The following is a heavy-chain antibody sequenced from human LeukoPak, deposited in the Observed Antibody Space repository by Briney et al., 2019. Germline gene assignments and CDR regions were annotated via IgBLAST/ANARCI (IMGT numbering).Heavy chain of an antibody. CDR2: IKQDGSEK. Sequence: GGSLRLSCAASGFTFSSYWMSWVRQDPGKGLEWVANIKQDGSEKYYVDSVKGRFTISRDNAKNSLYLQMNSLRAEDTALYYCAKDRRYSYGSGFDYWGQGTLVTASS. V-gene: IGHV3-7*03. CDR3: AKDRRYSYGSGFDY. J-gene: IGHJ4*02. D-gene: IGHD3-10*01. CDR1: GFTFSSYW.